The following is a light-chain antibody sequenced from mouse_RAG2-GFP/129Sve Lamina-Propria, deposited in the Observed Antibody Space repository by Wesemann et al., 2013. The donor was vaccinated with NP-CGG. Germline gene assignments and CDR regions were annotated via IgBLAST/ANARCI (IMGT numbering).Light chain of an antibody. CDR2: AAT. CDR3: QHHYGTPRT. CDR1: ENIYSY. Sequence: DIQMTQSPASLSASVGETVTITCRASENIYSYLAWYQQKQGKSPQLLVYAATNLADGVPSRFSGSGSGTQYSLKINSLQSEDFGSYYCQHHYGTPRTFGGGTKLEIK. V-gene: IGKV12-46*01. J-gene: IGKJ1*01.